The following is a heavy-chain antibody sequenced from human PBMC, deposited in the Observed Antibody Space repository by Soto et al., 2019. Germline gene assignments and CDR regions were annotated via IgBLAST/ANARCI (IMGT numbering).Heavy chain of an antibody. CDR1: GFTFTSSA. J-gene: IGHJ4*02. D-gene: IGHD3-22*01. V-gene: IGHV1-58*01. CDR3: AAVIYDSSGQDY. Sequence: SVKVSCKASGFTFTSSAVQWVRQARGQRLEWVGWIVVGSGNTNYAQKFQERVTITRDMSTSTAYMELSSLRSEDTAVYYCAAVIYDSSGQDYWGQGTLVTVSS. CDR2: IVVGSGNT.